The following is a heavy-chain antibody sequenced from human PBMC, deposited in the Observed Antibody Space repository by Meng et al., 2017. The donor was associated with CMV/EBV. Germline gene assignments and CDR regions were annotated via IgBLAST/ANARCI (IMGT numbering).Heavy chain of an antibody. J-gene: IGHJ6*02. V-gene: IGHV3-21*04. D-gene: IGHD2-2*01. CDR1: GFTFSSYS. CDR2: ISSSSSYI. CDR3: ARDCSSTSCYYLGGMDV. Sequence: GESLKISCAASGFTFSSYSMNWVRQAPGKGLEWVSSISSSSSYIYYADSVKGRFTISRDKSKNTLYLQMNSLRAEDTAVYYCARDCSSTSCYYLGGMDVWGQGTAVTVSS.